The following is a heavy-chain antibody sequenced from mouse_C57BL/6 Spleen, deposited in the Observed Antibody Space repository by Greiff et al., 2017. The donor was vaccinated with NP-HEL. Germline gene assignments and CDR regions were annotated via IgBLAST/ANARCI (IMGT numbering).Heavy chain of an antibody. V-gene: IGHV1-82*01. CDR1: GYAFSSSW. D-gene: IGHD3-2*02. Sequence: VQLVESGPELVKPGASVKISCKASGYAFSSSWMNWVKQRPGKGLEWIGRIYPGDGDTNYNGKFKGKATLTADKSSSTAYMQLSSLTSEDSAVYFCARGTAQATGAMDYWGQGTSVTVSS. CDR3: ARGTAQATGAMDY. CDR2: IYPGDGDT. J-gene: IGHJ4*01.